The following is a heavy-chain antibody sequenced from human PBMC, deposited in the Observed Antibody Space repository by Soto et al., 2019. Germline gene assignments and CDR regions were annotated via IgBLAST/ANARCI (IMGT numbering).Heavy chain of an antibody. CDR2: IWYDGSNK. CDR3: ARDPSIAVVPPVRYGMDV. V-gene: IGHV3-33*01. Sequence: QVQLVESGGGVVQPGRSLRLSCAASGFTFSSYGMHWVRQAPGKGLEWVAVIWYDGSNKYYADSVKGRFTISRDNSKNTLYLQMNSLRAEDTAVYYCARDPSIAVVPPVRYGMDVWGQGTTVTVSS. J-gene: IGHJ6*02. D-gene: IGHD2-2*01. CDR1: GFTFSSYG.